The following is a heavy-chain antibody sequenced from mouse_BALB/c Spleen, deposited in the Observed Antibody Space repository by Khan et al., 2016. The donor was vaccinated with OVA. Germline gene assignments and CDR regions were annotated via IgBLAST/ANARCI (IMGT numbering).Heavy chain of an antibody. D-gene: IGHD1-1*01. CDR3: ARGNYSGYAMDY. Sequence: EVKLLESGPGLVKPSQSLSLTCTVTGYSITSNYAWNWIRQFPGNKLEWMGHISYSGRTSYSPSLKSRISITRDTSKNQFFLQLNSVTTEDTATYYCARGNYSGYAMDYWGQGTSVTVSS. CDR1: GYSITSNYA. J-gene: IGHJ4*01. CDR2: ISYSGRT. V-gene: IGHV3-2*02.